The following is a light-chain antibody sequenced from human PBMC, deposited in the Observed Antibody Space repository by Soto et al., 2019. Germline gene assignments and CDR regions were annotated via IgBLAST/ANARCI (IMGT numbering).Light chain of an antibody. V-gene: IGLV2-14*01. CDR3: SAYASSSSYV. CDR1: SSGFDTYNS. Sequence: QSVLTQPASVSGSPGQSITVSCTGTSSGFDTYNSVSWYQQHPGKAPRLIIYEVSNRPSGVSNRFSGSKSGNTASLTISGLQAEDEAEYYCSAYASSSSYVFGTGTKVTVL. J-gene: IGLJ1*01. CDR2: EVS.